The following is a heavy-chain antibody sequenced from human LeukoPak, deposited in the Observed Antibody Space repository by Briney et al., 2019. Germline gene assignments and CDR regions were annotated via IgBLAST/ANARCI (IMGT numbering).Heavy chain of an antibody. CDR2: IKQDGSEK. V-gene: IGHV3-7*01. D-gene: IGHD2-21*02. J-gene: IGHJ4*02. Sequence: GGSLRLSCAASGFTFSSYWMSWVRQAPGKGLEWVANIKQDGSEKYYVDSVKGRFTISRDNAKNSLYPQMNSLRAEDTAVYYCARCDFSVPFDYWGQGTLVTVSS. CDR3: ARCDFSVPFDY. CDR1: GFTFSSYW.